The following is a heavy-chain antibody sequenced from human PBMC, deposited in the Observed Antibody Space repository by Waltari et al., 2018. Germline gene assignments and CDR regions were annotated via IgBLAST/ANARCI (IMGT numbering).Heavy chain of an antibody. V-gene: IGHV4-39*01. D-gene: IGHD3-22*01. Sequence: QLQLQESGPGLVQPSETLSLTCTVPGRSISSSSYYWGWIRQPPGKGLEWIGSIYYSGRKYYNPALESRVPISVDTSKNQFSLKLSSVTAADTAVYYCASTVYYDSSGWTYYFDYWGQGTLVTVSS. CDR2: IYYSGRK. CDR1: GRSISSSSYY. J-gene: IGHJ4*02. CDR3: ASTVYYDSSGWTYYFDY.